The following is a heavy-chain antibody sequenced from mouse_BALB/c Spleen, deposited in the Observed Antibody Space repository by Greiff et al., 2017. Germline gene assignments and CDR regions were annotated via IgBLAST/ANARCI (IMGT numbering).Heavy chain of an antibody. CDR2: IDPENGDT. CDR1: GFNIKDYY. V-gene: IGHV14-4*02. J-gene: IGHJ2*01. CDR3: NDGGTSFDY. Sequence: EVKLVESGAELVRSGASVKLSCTASGFNIKDYYMHWVKQRPEQGLEWIGWIDPENGDTEYAPKFQGKATMTADTSSNTAYLQLSSLTSEDTAVYYCNDGGTSFDYWGQGTTLTVSS. D-gene: IGHD1-1*02.